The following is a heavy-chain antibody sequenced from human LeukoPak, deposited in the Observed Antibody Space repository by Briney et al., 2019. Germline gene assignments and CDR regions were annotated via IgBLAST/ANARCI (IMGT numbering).Heavy chain of an antibody. J-gene: IGHJ4*02. V-gene: IGHV1-2*02. D-gene: IGHD2-15*01. CDR2: ISPNSGGT. CDR3: ARGGGKYSVDY. Sequence: ASVKVTCQASGYTFIDYYMHWVRQAPGQGLEWIGWISPNSGGTKYVQKFQGRVTMTRDTSITTVYMELSGLSFDDTAVYYCARGGGKYSVDYWGPGTRVIVSS. CDR1: GYTFIDYY.